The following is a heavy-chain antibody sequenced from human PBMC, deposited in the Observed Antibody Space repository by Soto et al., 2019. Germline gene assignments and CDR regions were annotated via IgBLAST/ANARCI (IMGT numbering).Heavy chain of an antibody. CDR2: VSAYNGNT. Sequence: QVQLVQSGAEVKKPGASVKVSCMASGYTFTRYYINWVRQAPGQGLEWMGWVSAYNGNTHYEPKLQGXVXXXTXXSTSTAYMELRSLRSDDTAVYFCARGGQWDFLSDYWGQGTLVTVSS. J-gene: IGHJ4*02. V-gene: IGHV1-18*01. CDR3: ARGGQWDFLSDY. CDR1: GYTFTRYY. D-gene: IGHD1-26*01.